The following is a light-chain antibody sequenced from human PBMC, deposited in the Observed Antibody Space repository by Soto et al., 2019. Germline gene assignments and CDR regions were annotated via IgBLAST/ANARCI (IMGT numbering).Light chain of an antibody. Sequence: QSALTQPASVSGSPGQTITISCTGTSSDVGGYNAVSWYQHHPGKAPKLIIYEVTHRPSGVSDRFSASKSGNTASLTISGLQVEDEAEYFCFSFTTTSTHVFGTGTKVTVL. J-gene: IGLJ1*01. V-gene: IGLV2-14*01. CDR2: EVT. CDR3: FSFTTTSTHV. CDR1: SSDVGGYNA.